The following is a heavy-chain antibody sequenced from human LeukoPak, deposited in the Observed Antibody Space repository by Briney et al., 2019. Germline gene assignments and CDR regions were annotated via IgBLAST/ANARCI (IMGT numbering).Heavy chain of an antibody. Sequence: SETLSLTRTVSGGSIRSYYWSWIRQPPGKGLEWIGYIYFSGSTSYNPSLKSRVTISVDRSKNQFSLKLSSVAAADTAVYYCARTYDTNFDYWGQGTLVTVSS. CDR2: IYFSGST. CDR3: ARTYDTNFDY. V-gene: IGHV4-59*01. CDR1: GGSIRSYY. J-gene: IGHJ4*02. D-gene: IGHD3-3*01.